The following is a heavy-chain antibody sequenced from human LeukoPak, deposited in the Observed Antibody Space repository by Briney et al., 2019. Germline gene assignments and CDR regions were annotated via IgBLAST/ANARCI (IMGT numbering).Heavy chain of an antibody. CDR1: GGSVSSGSYY. CDR3: ARGWRSGYFVGGIDP. J-gene: IGHJ5*02. D-gene: IGHD3-22*01. Sequence: SETLSLTCTVSGGSVSSGSYYWGWIRQPPGKGLEWIGNIYYSGSTYYNPSLKSRVTISVETSKNQFSLKLSSVTAADTAVYYCARGWRSGYFVGGIDPWGQGTLVTVSS. V-gene: IGHV4-39*07. CDR2: IYYSGST.